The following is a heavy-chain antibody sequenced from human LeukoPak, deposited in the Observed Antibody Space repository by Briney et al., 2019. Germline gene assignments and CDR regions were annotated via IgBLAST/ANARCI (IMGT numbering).Heavy chain of an antibody. D-gene: IGHD6-13*01. V-gene: IGHV3-7*05. J-gene: IGHJ5*02. CDR1: GFTFSSYW. CDR3: TRHIAAAGTGWFDP. CDR2: IKQDGSEK. Sequence: GGSLRLSCAASGFTFSSYWMSWVRQAPGKGLEWVANIKQDGSEKYYVDSVKGRFSISRDNAKNSLYLQMNSLKTEDTAVYYCTRHIAAAGTGWFDPWGQGTLVTVSS.